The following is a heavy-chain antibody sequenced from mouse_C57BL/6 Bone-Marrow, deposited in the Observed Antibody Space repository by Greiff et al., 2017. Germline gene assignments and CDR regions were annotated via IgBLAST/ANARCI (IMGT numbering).Heavy chain of an antibody. J-gene: IGHJ1*03. CDR2: IDPSDSET. V-gene: IGHV1-52*01. D-gene: IGHD1-1*01. CDR1: GYTFTSYW. Sequence: QVQLQQPGAELVRPGSSLKLSCKASGYTFTSYWMHWVKQRPIQGLEWIGNIDPSDSETHYNQKFKDKATLTVDKSSSTVYMQLSRRTSEDSAVYYCARLLRRLPRYWYFDVWGTGTTVTVSS. CDR3: ARLLRRLPRYWYFDV.